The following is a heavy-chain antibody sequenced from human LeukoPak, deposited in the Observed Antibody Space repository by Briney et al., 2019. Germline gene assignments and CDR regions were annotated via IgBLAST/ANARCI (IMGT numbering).Heavy chain of an antibody. CDR1: GGTFSSYA. D-gene: IGHD6-13*01. Sequence: ASVKVSCKASGGTFSSYAINWVRQATGQGLEWMGWMNPNSGNTGYAQKFQGRVTITRNTSISTAYMELSSLRSEDTAVYYCARGTAAGRAADYWGQGTLVTVSS. CDR3: ARGTAAGRAADY. V-gene: IGHV1-8*03. CDR2: MNPNSGNT. J-gene: IGHJ4*02.